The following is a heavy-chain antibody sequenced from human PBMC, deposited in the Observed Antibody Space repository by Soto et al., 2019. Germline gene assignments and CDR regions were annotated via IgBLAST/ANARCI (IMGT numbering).Heavy chain of an antibody. CDR1: GFTFISFA. J-gene: IGHJ4*02. CDR3: AKGVSQYTPLALFDY. V-gene: IGHV3-23*01. D-gene: IGHD5-18*01. Sequence: XGSRRLSCAAAGFTFISFAISWVRQAPGKGLEWVSTISGSDGRTYSTDSVKGRFTISRDNSRNTAYLQMNSLRVEDTAVYYCAKGVSQYTPLALFDYWGRGSLVTVSS. CDR2: ISGSDGRT.